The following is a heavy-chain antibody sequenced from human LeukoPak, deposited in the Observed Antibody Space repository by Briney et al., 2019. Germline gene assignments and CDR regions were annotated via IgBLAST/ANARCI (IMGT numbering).Heavy chain of an antibody. D-gene: IGHD2-8*02. CDR2: IKEDGNEK. Sequence: EGSLRLSCAASGFTFSSYWMSWVRQAPGKGLEWVANIKEDGNEKYYVDSVKGRFTISRDNAKNSLYLQMNSLRVEDTAVYYCAKYRTGGALDYWGQGTLVTVSS. CDR3: AKYRTGGALDY. CDR1: GFTFSSYW. V-gene: IGHV3-7*01. J-gene: IGHJ4*02.